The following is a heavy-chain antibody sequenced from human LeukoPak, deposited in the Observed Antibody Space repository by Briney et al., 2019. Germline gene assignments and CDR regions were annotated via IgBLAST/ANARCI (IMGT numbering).Heavy chain of an antibody. Sequence: SQTLSLTCAVSGGSISSGGYSWSWIRQPPGKGLEWSGYIYHSGSTYYNPSLKSRVTISVDRSKNQFSLKLSSVTAADTAVYYCARGPYCGGDCYLFDPWGQGTLVTVSS. V-gene: IGHV4-30-2*01. CDR2: IYHSGST. D-gene: IGHD2-21*02. CDR3: ARGPYCGGDCYLFDP. J-gene: IGHJ5*02. CDR1: GGSISSGGYS.